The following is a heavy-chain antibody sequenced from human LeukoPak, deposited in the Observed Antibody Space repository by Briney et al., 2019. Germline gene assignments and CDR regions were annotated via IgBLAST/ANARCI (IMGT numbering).Heavy chain of an antibody. J-gene: IGHJ4*02. Sequence: ASVKVSCKVSGYTLTELSMHWVRQAPGKGLEWMGGFDPEDGETIYAQKFQGRVTMTEDTSTDTAYMELSSLRSEDTAVYYCATSHAEYYYDSSGYYRPLDYWGQGTLVTVSS. D-gene: IGHD3-22*01. CDR2: FDPEDGET. V-gene: IGHV1-24*01. CDR1: GYTLTELS. CDR3: ATSHAEYYYDSSGYYRPLDY.